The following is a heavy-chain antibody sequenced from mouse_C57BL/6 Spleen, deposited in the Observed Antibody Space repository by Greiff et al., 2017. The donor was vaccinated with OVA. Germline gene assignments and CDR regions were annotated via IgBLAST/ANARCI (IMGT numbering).Heavy chain of an antibody. J-gene: IGHJ2*01. V-gene: IGHV5-9*01. CDR1: GFTFSSYT. CDR2: ISGGGGNT. Sequence: EVQLVESGGGLVKPGGSLKLSCAASGFTFSSYTMSWVRQTPEKRLEWVATISGGGGNTYYPGSVKGRFTISRGNAKNTLYLQMSGLRSEDTALYYCARQGYLDYWGQGTTLTVSS. CDR3: ARQGYLDY.